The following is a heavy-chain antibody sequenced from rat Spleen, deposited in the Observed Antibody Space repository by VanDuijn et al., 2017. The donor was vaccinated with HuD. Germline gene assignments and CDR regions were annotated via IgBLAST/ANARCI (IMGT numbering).Heavy chain of an antibody. CDR1: GFTFNDHF. J-gene: IGHJ2*01. CDR3: ASITSAAYFDY. V-gene: IGHV5-20*01. D-gene: IGHD1-2*01. Sequence: EVQLVESNGGLVQPGRSLKLSCAASGFTFNDHFMAWVRQAPTKGLEWVATISYDGGSTYYRDSVKGRFTISRDNAKSSLYLQMDSLRSGDTATYYCASITSAAYFDYWGQGVMVTVSS. CDR2: ISYDGGST.